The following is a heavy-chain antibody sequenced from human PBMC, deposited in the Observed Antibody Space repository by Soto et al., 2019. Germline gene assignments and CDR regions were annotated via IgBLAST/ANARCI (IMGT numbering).Heavy chain of an antibody. V-gene: IGHV3-48*02. CDR1: GFTFSSYS. Sequence: EVQLVESGGGLVQPGGSLRLSCAASGFTFSSYSMNWVRQAPGKGLEWISYISSHSSTLYYADSVKGRFTISRDNAGNLFYLKMNSLRDEETAVYYCVRDGSGNLYLNWFHPWGQGTLVTVSS. D-gene: IGHD6-19*01. CDR3: VRDGSGNLYLNWFHP. J-gene: IGHJ5*02. CDR2: ISSHSSTL.